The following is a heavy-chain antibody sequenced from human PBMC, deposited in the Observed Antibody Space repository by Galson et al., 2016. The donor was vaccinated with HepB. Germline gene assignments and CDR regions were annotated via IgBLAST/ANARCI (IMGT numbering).Heavy chain of an antibody. CDR2: IFYSGIT. CDR1: GGSVNSYY. V-gene: IGHV4-59*02. D-gene: IGHD1-26*01. Sequence: SETLSLTCTVSGGSVNSYYWSWIRQPPGKGPEWIGYIFYSGITNYNPSLKSRVTMSLDMSKNQFSLNLSSMTSADTAVYYCARDAVFGGTYKSYYYFDVWGRGTLVTVSS. J-gene: IGHJ2*01. CDR3: ARDAVFGGTYKSYYYFDV.